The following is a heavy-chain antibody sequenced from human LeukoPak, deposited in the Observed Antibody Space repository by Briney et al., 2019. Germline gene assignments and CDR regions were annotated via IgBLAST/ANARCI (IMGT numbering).Heavy chain of an antibody. D-gene: IGHD2-15*01. J-gene: IGHJ6*03. CDR1: GFTFDDYA. CDR3: AKDRTDCSGGSCYSLYYYYMDV. Sequence: GRSLRLSCAASGFTFDDYAMHWVRQAPGKGLEWASGISWNSGSIGYADSVKGRFTISRDNAKNSLYLQMNSLRAEDTALYYCAKDRTDCSGGSCYSLYYYYMDVWGKGTTVTVSS. V-gene: IGHV3-9*01. CDR2: ISWNSGSI.